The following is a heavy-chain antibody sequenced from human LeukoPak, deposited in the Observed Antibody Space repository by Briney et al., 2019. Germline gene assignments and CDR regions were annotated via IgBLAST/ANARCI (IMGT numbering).Heavy chain of an antibody. D-gene: IGHD2-8*01. J-gene: IGHJ4*02. Sequence: GGSLRLSCVASGLTFGNYGMNWVRQAPGKGLEWVSSIGGGGYTTYYADSVRGRFTISRDNSKNSMYLQMSSLRAEDTAVYYCAKVFFMDYWGQGTLVTVSS. CDR2: IGGGGYTT. V-gene: IGHV3-23*01. CDR3: AKVFFMDY. CDR1: GLTFGNYG.